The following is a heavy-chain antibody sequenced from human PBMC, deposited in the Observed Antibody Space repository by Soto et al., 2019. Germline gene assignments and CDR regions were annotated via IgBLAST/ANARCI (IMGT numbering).Heavy chain of an antibody. CDR1: GFTFNYYP. D-gene: IGHD6-19*01. CDR3: ARLPGALVAVLYIYPLDGREAMSDVDV. J-gene: IGHJ6*02. V-gene: IGHV3-30-3*01. CDR2: ISFDGSNK. Sequence: QMQLVESGGGVVQPGESPRLSCAASGFTFNYYPMHWVRQTPGKGLEWVAVISFDGSNKYYADSVKGRFTISRDNSKNMLYLQMNSLRADDAAVYYCARLPGALVAVLYIYPLDGREAMSDVDVWGQGTTVSVSS.